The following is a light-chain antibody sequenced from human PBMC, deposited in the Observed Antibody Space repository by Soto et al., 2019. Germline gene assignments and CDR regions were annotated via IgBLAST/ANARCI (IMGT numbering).Light chain of an antibody. CDR1: QSISSW. J-gene: IGKJ1*01. V-gene: IGKV1-5*03. CDR3: QQYNSYS. Sequence: DIQMTQSPSTLSASVGDRVTITCRASQSISSWLAWYQQKPGKAPKLLIYKASSLESGVPSRFSGSGSGTELTLTISSMQPDDFATYYCQQYNSYSFGHGTKVDI. CDR2: KAS.